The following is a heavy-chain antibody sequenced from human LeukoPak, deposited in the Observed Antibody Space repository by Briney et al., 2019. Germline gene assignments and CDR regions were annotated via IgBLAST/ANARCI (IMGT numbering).Heavy chain of an antibody. D-gene: IGHD4-17*01. CDR2: ISHSGST. J-gene: IGHJ4*02. V-gene: IGHV4-38-2*02. CDR1: GYSISSGYY. CDR3: ARGPTTSPQYSFDY. Sequence: SETLSLTCTVSGYSISSGYYWGWIRQPPGKGLEWIGSISHSGSTYYNPSLKSRVTISVDTSKNQFSLNLSSVSAADTAVYYCARGPTTSPQYSFDYWGQGNMVTVSS.